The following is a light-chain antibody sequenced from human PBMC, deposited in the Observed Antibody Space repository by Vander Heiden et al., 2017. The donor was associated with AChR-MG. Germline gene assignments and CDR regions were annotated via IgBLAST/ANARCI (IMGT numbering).Light chain of an antibody. CDR3: QQSFNNPGGNT. V-gene: IGKV1-39*01. Sequence: DIQMTQSPSSLSASVGDRVTITCRASQSMSSYLHWYQQKPGKAPNLLIYAASSLQGGVPSRFSGSGSGTNFTLTISSLQPEDFATYYCQQSFNNPGGNTFGQGTKLEIK. J-gene: IGKJ2*01. CDR1: QSMSSY. CDR2: AAS.